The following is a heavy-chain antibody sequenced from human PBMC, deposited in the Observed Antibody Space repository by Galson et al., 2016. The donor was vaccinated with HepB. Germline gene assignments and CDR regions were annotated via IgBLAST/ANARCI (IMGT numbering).Heavy chain of an antibody. J-gene: IGHJ4*02. CDR1: GDSISNKYYY. Sequence: SETLSLTCSVSGDSISNKYYYWGWIRQPPGKGLEWIGNMYYGASPYYNPSLKSRVAISLDASKNQFSLRLTSVTAADTALYYCARRGGGRYFDYYFDFWGQGTLVTVSS. CDR2: MYYGASP. D-gene: IGHD3-10*01. V-gene: IGHV4-39*01. CDR3: ARRGGGRYFDYYFDF.